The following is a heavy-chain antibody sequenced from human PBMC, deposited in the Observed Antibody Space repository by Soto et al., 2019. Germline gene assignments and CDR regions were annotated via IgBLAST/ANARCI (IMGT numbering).Heavy chain of an antibody. CDR1: GFTFSSYG. CDR3: ARVPATGAWGYFQH. Sequence: QVQLVESGGGVVQPGRSLRLSCAASGFTFSSYGMHWVRQAPGKGLEWVAVIWYDGSNKYYADSVKGRFTISRDNSKNTLYLQMNSLGAEDTAVYYCARVPATGAWGYFQHWGQGTLVTVSS. D-gene: IGHD3-16*01. V-gene: IGHV3-33*01. CDR2: IWYDGSNK. J-gene: IGHJ1*01.